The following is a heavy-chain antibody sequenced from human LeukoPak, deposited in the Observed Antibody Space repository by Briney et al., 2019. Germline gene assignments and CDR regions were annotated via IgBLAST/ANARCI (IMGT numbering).Heavy chain of an antibody. Sequence: ASVKVSCKASGYIFTSYGISWVRQAPGQGLEWMGWISGYNGKTNYAQKLQGRVTMTTDTSTSTAYMELRSLRSDDTAVYYCARDTRMAWELQGEGDYWGQGTLVTVSS. V-gene: IGHV1-18*01. CDR3: ARDTRMAWELQGEGDY. CDR2: ISGYNGKT. J-gene: IGHJ4*02. D-gene: IGHD1-26*01. CDR1: GYIFTSYG.